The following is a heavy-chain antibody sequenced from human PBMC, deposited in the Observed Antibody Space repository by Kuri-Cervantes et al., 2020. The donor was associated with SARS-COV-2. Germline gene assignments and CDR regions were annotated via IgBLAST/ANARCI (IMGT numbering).Heavy chain of an antibody. V-gene: IGHV1-69*05. J-gene: IGHJ4*02. Sequence: SVKVSCKASGGTFSSYAISWVRQAPGQGLEWMGGIIPIFGTANYAQKFQGRVTITTDESTSTAYMELSSLRSDDTALYYCARAKNTWIDNTGWPLEYWGQGTLVTVDS. D-gene: IGHD6-19*01. CDR1: GGTFSSYA. CDR3: ARAKNTWIDNTGWPLEY. CDR2: IIPIFGTA.